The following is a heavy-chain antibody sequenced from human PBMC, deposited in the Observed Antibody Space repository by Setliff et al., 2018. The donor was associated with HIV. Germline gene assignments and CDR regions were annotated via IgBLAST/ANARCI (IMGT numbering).Heavy chain of an antibody. J-gene: IGHJ4*02. D-gene: IGHD5-12*01. CDR3: ARGPQSYVDVVPTIGRYYFDY. Sequence: ASVKVSCKISGYTFTDFWIHWVRQAPGQGLESMGWIDPDKGGTNYAQNFHGRVTMTRDTSISTAYMELSRLRSDDTAVFYCARGPQSYVDVVPTIGRYYFDYWGQGTLVTVSS. CDR2: IDPDKGGT. CDR1: GYTFTDFW. V-gene: IGHV1-2*02.